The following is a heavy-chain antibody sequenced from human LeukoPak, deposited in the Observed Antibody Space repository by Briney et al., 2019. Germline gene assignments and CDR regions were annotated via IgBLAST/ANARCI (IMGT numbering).Heavy chain of an antibody. CDR2: ISYDGSNK. Sequence: GRSLRLSCAASGFTFSSYAMRWVRQAPGKGLEWVAVISYDGSNKYYADSVKGRFTISRDNSKNTLYLQMNSLRAEDTAVYYCATYSPPRVRGPHNFDYWGQGTLVTVSS. J-gene: IGHJ4*02. CDR1: GFTFSSYA. D-gene: IGHD3-10*01. CDR3: ATYSPPRVRGPHNFDY. V-gene: IGHV3-30-3*01.